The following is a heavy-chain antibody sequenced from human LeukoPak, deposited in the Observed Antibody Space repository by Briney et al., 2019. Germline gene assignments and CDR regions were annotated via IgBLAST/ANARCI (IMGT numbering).Heavy chain of an antibody. CDR2: IYYSGTT. D-gene: IGHD3-22*01. Sequence: SETLSLTCTVSGGSMSSHYWSWIRQPPGKGLEWIGYIYYSGTTNYNPSLKSRVTISGDTSKNQVSLKLTSVTAADAAVYFCTRHRDYYDTWGPGTLVTVSS. V-gene: IGHV4-59*08. CDR1: GGSMSSHY. J-gene: IGHJ4*02. CDR3: TRHRDYYDT.